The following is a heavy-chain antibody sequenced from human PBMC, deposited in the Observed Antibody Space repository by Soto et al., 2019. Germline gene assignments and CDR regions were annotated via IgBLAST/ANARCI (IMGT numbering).Heavy chain of an antibody. Sequence: PSETLSLTCTVSGGSVSSGSYYWSWSRQPPGKGLEWIGYIYYSGSTNYNPSLKSRVTISVDTSKNQFSLKLSSVTAADTAVYYCARDAGTYCGGDCYSGFDYWGQGTLVTVS. CDR1: GGSVSSGSYY. V-gene: IGHV4-61*01. J-gene: IGHJ4*02. CDR2: IYYSGST. D-gene: IGHD2-21*02. CDR3: ARDAGTYCGGDCYSGFDY.